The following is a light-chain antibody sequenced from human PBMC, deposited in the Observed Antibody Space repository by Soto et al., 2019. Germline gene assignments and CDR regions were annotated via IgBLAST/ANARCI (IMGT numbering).Light chain of an antibody. CDR1: QSVDNN. J-gene: IGKJ1*01. Sequence: EIVMTQSPVTLSASPGESATLSCRASQSVDNNVAWYQQKPGQAPRLLIYGTSTRVTGIPARFSGSGSGTEFTLTISSLQSEDFAVYYCQQYNNWPRTFGQGTKVDIK. CDR3: QQYNNWPRT. CDR2: GTS. V-gene: IGKV3-15*01.